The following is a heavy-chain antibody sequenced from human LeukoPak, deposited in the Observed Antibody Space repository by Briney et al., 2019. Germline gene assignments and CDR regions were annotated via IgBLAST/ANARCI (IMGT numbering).Heavy chain of an antibody. V-gene: IGHV3-49*04. J-gene: IGHJ6*03. CDR2: IRSKAYGGTT. D-gene: IGHD6-13*01. CDR1: GFTFGDYA. CDR3: TRDERYSGSWYYYYYYYMDV. Sequence: GGSLRLSCTASGFTFGDYAMSWVRQAPGKGLEWVGFIRSKAYGGTTEYAASVKGRFTISRDDSKSIAYLQMNSLKTEDTAVYYCTRDERYSGSWYYYYYYYMDVWGKGTTVTISS.